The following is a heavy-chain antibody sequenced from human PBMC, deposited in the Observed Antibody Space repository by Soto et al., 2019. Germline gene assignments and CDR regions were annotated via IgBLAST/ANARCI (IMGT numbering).Heavy chain of an antibody. CDR1: GYSIRNGYD. CDR2: IYHGGST. J-gene: IGHJ5*02. V-gene: IGHV4-38-2*02. Sequence: SVTQSLSYTVSGYSIRNGYDWRFLRKHPGKGLEWIGSIYHGGSTYYNPSLNSRVTLSIDMTNNHVSLILNSVTAADTAVYYCARVGPWVPYYYDSSPYTFENWFDPWGQGTLVTVSS. D-gene: IGHD3-22*01. CDR3: ARVGPWVPYYYDSSPYTFENWFDP.